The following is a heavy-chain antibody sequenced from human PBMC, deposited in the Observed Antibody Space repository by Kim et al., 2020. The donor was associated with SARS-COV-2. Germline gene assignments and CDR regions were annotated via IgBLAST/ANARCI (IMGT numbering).Heavy chain of an antibody. Sequence: SETLSITCAVYGGSFSGYYWSWIRQPPGKGLEWIGEINHSGSTNYNPSLKSRVTISVDTSKNQFSLKLSSVTAADTAVYYCARSPYYYGSGSYLGYYFDYWGQGTLVTVSS. CDR1: GGSFSGYY. V-gene: IGHV4-34*01. J-gene: IGHJ4*02. CDR3: ARSPYYYGSGSYLGYYFDY. D-gene: IGHD3-10*01. CDR2: INHSGST.